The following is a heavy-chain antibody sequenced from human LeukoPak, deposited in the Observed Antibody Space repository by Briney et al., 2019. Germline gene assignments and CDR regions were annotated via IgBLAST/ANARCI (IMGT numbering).Heavy chain of an antibody. CDR1: GFTFSGSA. Sequence: GSLRLSCAASGFTFSGSAMHWVRQASGRGLEWVGHIRSKVKSYATAYAASVKGRFIVSRDDSKNTAYLQMNSLTTEDTAVYYCISRDLLNWFGPWCQGTLVTVSS. V-gene: IGHV3-73*01. CDR2: IRSKVKSYAT. CDR3: ISRDLLNWFGP. J-gene: IGHJ5*02.